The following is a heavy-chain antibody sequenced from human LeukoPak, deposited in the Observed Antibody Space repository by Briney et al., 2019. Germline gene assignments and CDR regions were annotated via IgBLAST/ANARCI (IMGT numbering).Heavy chain of an antibody. Sequence: GGSLRLSCTASGFKFDDYGMTWVRQAPGKGLEWVSDINWNGDSRGYAHSVRGRFTIYRDNSKNSLYLQMNSLRAEDTAVYYCAKLLYYYDSSQPYWGQGTLVTVSS. CDR3: AKLLYYYDSSQPY. CDR2: INWNGDSR. J-gene: IGHJ4*02. V-gene: IGHV3-20*04. CDR1: GFKFDDYG. D-gene: IGHD3-22*01.